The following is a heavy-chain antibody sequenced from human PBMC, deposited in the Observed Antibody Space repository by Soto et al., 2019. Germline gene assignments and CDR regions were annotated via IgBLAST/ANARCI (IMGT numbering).Heavy chain of an antibody. J-gene: IGHJ4*02. CDR1: GFTFSSYE. CDR2: ISSSGKTI. Sequence: GGSLRLSCAASGFTFSSYEMNWVRQAPGKGLEWVSYISSSGKTIHYADSVKGRFTISRDNAKNSLYLQMNSLRAEDTAVYYCARDMDYYDSSGYQDYWGQGTLVTVSS. V-gene: IGHV3-48*03. CDR3: ARDMDYYDSSGYQDY. D-gene: IGHD3-22*01.